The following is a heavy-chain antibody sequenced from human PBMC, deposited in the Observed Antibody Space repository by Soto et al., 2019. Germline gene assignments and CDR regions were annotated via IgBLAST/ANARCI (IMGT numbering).Heavy chain of an antibody. CDR3: ARTLYSYGPRFDY. J-gene: IGHJ4*02. D-gene: IGHD5-18*01. CDR2: IYYSGST. Sequence: PSETQSLTCPVSGGSISSYYWSWIRQPPGKGLEWIGYIYYSGSTNYNPSLKSRVTISVDTSKNQFSLKLSSVTAADTAVYYCARTLYSYGPRFDYWGQGTLVTVSS. CDR1: GGSISSYY. V-gene: IGHV4-59*01.